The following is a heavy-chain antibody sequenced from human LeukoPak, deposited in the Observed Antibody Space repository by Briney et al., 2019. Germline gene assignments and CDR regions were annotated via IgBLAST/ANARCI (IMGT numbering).Heavy chain of an antibody. CDR3: AKDRGSYCSSLDY. CDR2: IRYDGSNK. D-gene: IGHD2-2*01. CDR1: GFTFSSYG. Sequence: GGSLRLSCAASGFTFSSYGMHWVRQAPGKGLEWVAFIRYDGSNKYYADSVKGRFTISRDNSKNTLYVQMNSLRAEDTAVYYCAKDRGSYCSSLDYRGQGTLVTVSS. V-gene: IGHV3-30*02. J-gene: IGHJ4*02.